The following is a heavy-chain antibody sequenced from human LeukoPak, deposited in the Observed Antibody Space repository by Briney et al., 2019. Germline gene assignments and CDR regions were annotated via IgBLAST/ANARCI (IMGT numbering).Heavy chain of an antibody. CDR3: ASGPGYYDSSGYYSY. CDR1: GFTFSSYW. D-gene: IGHD3-22*01. J-gene: IGHJ4*02. Sequence: TGGSLRLSCAASGFTFSSYWMHWVRQAPGKGLVCVSRINSDGSSTSYADSVKGRFTISRDNAKNTLYLQMNSLRAEDTAVYYCASGPGYYDSSGYYSYWGQGTLVTVSS. V-gene: IGHV3-74*01. CDR2: INSDGSST.